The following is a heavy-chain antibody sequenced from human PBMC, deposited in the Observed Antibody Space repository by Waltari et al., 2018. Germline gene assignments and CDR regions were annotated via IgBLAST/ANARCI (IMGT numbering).Heavy chain of an antibody. CDR3: ATDFEAARRFRLYYGMDV. CDR2: LETEDGEK. Sequence: QVQLVQSGAEVKKPGASVKVSCKVSGYTLTELSMHWVRQAPGKGLEWMGGLETEDGEKIYAQKFQGRVTMTEDTSTDTAYMELSSLRSEDTAVYYCATDFEAARRFRLYYGMDVWGQGTTVTVSS. CDR1: GYTLTELS. D-gene: IGHD6-6*01. V-gene: IGHV1-24*01. J-gene: IGHJ6*02.